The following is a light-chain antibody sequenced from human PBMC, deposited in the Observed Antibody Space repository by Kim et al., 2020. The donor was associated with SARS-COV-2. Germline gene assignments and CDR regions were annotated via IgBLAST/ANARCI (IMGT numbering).Light chain of an antibody. CDR2: DVS. CDR3: SSYTSSSTYVV. CDR1: SSDVGGYNY. J-gene: IGLJ2*01. Sequence: QSALTQPASVSGSPGQSITISCTGTSSDVGGYNYVSWYQQHPGKAPKLMSYDVSKRPSGVSNRFSGSKSGNTASLTISGLQAEDEADYYCSSYTSSSTYVVFGGGTQLTVL. V-gene: IGLV2-14*01.